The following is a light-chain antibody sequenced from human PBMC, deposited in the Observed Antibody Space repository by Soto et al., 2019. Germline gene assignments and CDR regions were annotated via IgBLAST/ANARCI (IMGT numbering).Light chain of an antibody. CDR1: HSVTNNY. J-gene: IGKJ2*02. V-gene: IGKV3-20*01. Sequence: NVLTQSPGTLSLSPGERATLSCWASHSVTNNYIAWYQQKPGQAPRLLIFGASDRATGIPGRFSGGGSGTYFTLTISRLEPEDFAVYYCQQYGSSPRTFGQGTKLEIK. CDR2: GAS. CDR3: QQYGSSPRT.